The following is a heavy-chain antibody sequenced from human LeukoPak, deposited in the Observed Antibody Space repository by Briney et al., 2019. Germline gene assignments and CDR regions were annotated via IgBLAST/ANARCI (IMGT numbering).Heavy chain of an antibody. CDR2: IFYSGST. CDR3: AKSNGYGLVGI. J-gene: IGHJ3*02. D-gene: IGHD3-10*01. Sequence: SETLSLTCTVSGGSISTSNYYWGWVRQPPGKGLEWIGNIFYSGSTYYSPSLRSRVTISLDTSRNQFSLKLNSVTAADTAVYYCAKSNGYGLVGIWGQGTMVTVSS. V-gene: IGHV4-39*07. CDR1: GGSISTSNYY.